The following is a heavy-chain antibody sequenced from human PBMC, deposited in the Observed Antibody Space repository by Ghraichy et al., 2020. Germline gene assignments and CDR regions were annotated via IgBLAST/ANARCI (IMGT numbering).Heavy chain of an antibody. V-gene: IGHV3-30*18. CDR2: ISYDGSNK. CDR3: AKESRIAVAGTYYYYGMDV. D-gene: IGHD6-19*01. CDR1: GFTFSSYG. Sequence: GESLNISCAASGFTFSSYGMHWVRQAPGKGLEWVAVISYDGSNKYYADSVKGRFTISRDNSKNTLYLQMNSLRAEDTAVYYCAKESRIAVAGTYYYYGMDVWGQGTTVTVSS. J-gene: IGHJ6*02.